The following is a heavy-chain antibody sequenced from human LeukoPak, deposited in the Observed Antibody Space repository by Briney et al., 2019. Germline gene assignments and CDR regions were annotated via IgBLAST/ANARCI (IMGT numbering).Heavy chain of an antibody. D-gene: IGHD2-15*01. CDR3: YRDSYGIDAFDI. V-gene: IGHV1-3*01. J-gene: IGHJ3*02. CDR1: GYTFTSYA. Sequence: ASVKVSCKVSGYTFTSYAMHWVRQAPGQRLEWMGWINAGNGNTKYSQKFQGRVTITRDTSASTAYMELSSLRSEDTAVYYCYRDSYGIDAFDIWGQGTMVTVSS. CDR2: INAGNGNT.